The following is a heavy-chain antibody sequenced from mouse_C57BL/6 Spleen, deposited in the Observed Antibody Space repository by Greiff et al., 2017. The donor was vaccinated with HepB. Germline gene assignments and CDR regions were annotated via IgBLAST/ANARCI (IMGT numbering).Heavy chain of an antibody. D-gene: IGHD1-1*01. CDR1: GYTFTGYW. J-gene: IGHJ1*03. CDR2: ILPGSGST. Sequence: QVQLKESGAELMKPGASVKLSCKATGYTFTGYWIEWVKQRPGHGLEWIGEILPGSGSTNYNEKFKGKATFTADTSSNTAYMQLSSQTTEDSAIYYCARGAYYYGSNWYFDVWGTGTTVTVSS. CDR3: ARGAYYYGSNWYFDV. V-gene: IGHV1-9*01.